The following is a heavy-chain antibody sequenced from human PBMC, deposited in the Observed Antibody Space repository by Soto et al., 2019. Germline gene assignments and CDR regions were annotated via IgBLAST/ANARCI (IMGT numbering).Heavy chain of an antibody. CDR3: ARLMGEYSSSSEAFDI. J-gene: IGHJ3*02. D-gene: IGHD6-6*01. V-gene: IGHV4-59*01. Sequence: QVQLQESGPGLVKPSETLSLTCTVSGGSISSYYWSWIRQPPGKGLEWIGYIYYSGSTNYNPSLKSRVTISVDTSKNQFSLKLSSVTAADTAVYYCARLMGEYSSSSEAFDIWGQGTMVTVSS. CDR2: IYYSGST. CDR1: GGSISSYY.